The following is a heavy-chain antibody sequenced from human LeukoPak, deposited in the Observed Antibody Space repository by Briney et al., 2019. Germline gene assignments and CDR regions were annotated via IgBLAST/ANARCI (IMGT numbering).Heavy chain of an antibody. CDR3: AKGRGYYDSSGLTLDY. J-gene: IGHJ4*02. CDR1: GFIFSSYA. CDR2: ISGHGAST. D-gene: IGHD3-22*01. V-gene: IGHV3-23*01. Sequence: PGGSLRLSCAASGFIFSSYAMSWVRQAPGKGLEWVSVISGHGASTYYADSVKGRFTISRDNSKNTLYLQMNSLRAEDTAVYYCAKGRGYYDSSGLTLDYWGQGTLVTVSS.